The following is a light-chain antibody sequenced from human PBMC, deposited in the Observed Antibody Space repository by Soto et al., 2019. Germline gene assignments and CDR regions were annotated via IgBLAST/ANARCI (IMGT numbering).Light chain of an antibody. CDR3: QQSYSAPLS. Sequence: DIQMTQSPSSLSASVGDRVTITCRASQSISNYLIWYQQKPGKAPNLLIYGASTLQSGVPSRFGGSGSGTDFTLTISSLQPEDSATYYCQQSYSAPLSFGPGTKVDIK. CDR2: GAS. V-gene: IGKV1-39*01. J-gene: IGKJ3*01. CDR1: QSISNY.